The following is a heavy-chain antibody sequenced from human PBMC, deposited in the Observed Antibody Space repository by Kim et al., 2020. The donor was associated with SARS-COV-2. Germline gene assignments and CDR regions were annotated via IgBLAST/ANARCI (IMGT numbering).Heavy chain of an antibody. CDR3: ARAPWGLLTFDY. CDR1: GFTFSSYA. CDR2: ISYDGSNK. D-gene: IGHD3-10*01. Sequence: GGSLRLSCAASGFTFSSYAMHWVRQAPGKGLEWVAVISYDGSNKYYADSVKGRFTISRDNSKNTLYLQMNSLRAEDTAVYYCARAPWGLLTFDYWGQGTLVSLSS. J-gene: IGHJ4*02. V-gene: IGHV3-30*04.